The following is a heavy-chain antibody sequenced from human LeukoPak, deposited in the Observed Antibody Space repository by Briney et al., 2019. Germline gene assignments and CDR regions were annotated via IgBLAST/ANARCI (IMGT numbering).Heavy chain of an antibody. J-gene: IGHJ4*02. CDR2: ISAYNGNT. CDR3: TRDLHCSSTSCYGPFDY. V-gene: IGHV1-18*01. D-gene: IGHD2-2*01. Sequence: GASVKVSCKASGYTFTIYGISWVRQAPGQGLEWMGWISAYNGNTNYAQKLQGRVTMTTDTSTSTAYMELRSLRSDDTAVYYCTRDLHCSSTSCYGPFDYWGQGTLVTVSS. CDR1: GYTFTIYG.